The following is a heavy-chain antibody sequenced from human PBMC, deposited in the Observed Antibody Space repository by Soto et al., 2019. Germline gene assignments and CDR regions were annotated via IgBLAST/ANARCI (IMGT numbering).Heavy chain of an antibody. CDR2: VYWNDEK. J-gene: IGHJ4*02. V-gene: IGHV2-5*01. CDR3: AHRTTVTSGRN. Sequence: QITLKESGPTLVKPTQTLTLTCTFSGFSLTTDGVGVDWIRQPPGKALEWLGLVYWNDEKRYRPSLQSRLTITRDTSRNQVVLTMTNMDRVDTATYFCAHRTTVTSGRNWGQGTLVTVSS. D-gene: IGHD4-4*01. CDR1: GFSLTTDGVG.